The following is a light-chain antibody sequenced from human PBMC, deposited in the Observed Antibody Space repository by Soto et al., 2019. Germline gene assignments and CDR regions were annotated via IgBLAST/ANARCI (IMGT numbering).Light chain of an antibody. CDR3: QQYGRSTLFT. CDR2: GAS. Sequence: EVVLTQAAGTRSLSAGERATLSCRASQGVTPAYLAWYQHKPGQAPRLLIYGASNRATGIPDTFSGSGSRTDFPLTTSRLPPQDSAVYSCQQYGRSTLFTLGPGTKVDTK. V-gene: IGKV3-20*01. CDR1: QGVTPAY. J-gene: IGKJ3*01.